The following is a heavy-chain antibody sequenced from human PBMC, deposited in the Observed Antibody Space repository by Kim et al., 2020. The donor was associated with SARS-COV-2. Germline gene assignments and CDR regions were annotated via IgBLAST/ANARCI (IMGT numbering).Heavy chain of an antibody. Sequence: SVKVSCKASGGTFSSYAISWVRQAPGQGLEWMGRIIPILGIANYAQKFQGRVTITADKSTSTAYMELSSLRSEDTAVYYCARIGPTGVFDYWGQGTLVTVSS. CDR1: GGTFSSYA. CDR2: IIPILGIA. V-gene: IGHV1-69*04. D-gene: IGHD1-1*01. J-gene: IGHJ4*02. CDR3: ARIGPTGVFDY.